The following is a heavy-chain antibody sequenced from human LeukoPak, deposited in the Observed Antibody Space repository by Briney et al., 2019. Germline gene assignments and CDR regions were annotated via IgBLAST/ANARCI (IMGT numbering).Heavy chain of an antibody. V-gene: IGHV4-59*11. Sequence: SETLSLTCTVSGGSISSHYWSWIRQPPGKGLEWIGYIYYSGSTNYNPSLKSRVTISVDTSKNQFSLKLSSVTAADTAVYYCARGEVYCSGGSCYPLDYWGQGTLVTVSS. J-gene: IGHJ4*02. D-gene: IGHD2-15*01. CDR3: ARGEVYCSGGSCYPLDY. CDR2: IYYSGST. CDR1: GGSISSHY.